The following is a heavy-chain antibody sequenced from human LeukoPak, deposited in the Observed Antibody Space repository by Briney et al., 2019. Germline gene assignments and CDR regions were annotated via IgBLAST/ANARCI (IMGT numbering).Heavy chain of an antibody. D-gene: IGHD4-17*01. CDR1: DASISSDY. J-gene: IGHJ3*02. Sequence: PSETLSLTCTVSDASISSDYWSWIRQPPGKGLEWIGYISNSGSTNYNPSLKSRVTMSVDTSKNQFSLKLSSVTAADTAVYYCARNGATGGAFDIWGQGTMVTVSS. CDR3: ARNGATGGAFDI. V-gene: IGHV4-59*12. CDR2: ISNSGST.